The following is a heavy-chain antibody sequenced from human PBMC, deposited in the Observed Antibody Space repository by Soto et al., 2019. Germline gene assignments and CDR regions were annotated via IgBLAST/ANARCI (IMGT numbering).Heavy chain of an antibody. V-gene: IGHV3-23*01. J-gene: IGHJ4*02. CDR1: GFTFRSYA. Sequence: GGSLRLSCAASGFTFRSYAMSWVRQAPGKGLEWVSGISGSGISTHYADSVKGRFTISRDNSKNTLYLQMNSLRAEDTAVYYCFSSDVGAPEIDPEPFDYWGQGTLVTVS. CDR3: FSSDVGAPEIDPEPFDY. D-gene: IGHD1-26*01. CDR2: ISGSGIST.